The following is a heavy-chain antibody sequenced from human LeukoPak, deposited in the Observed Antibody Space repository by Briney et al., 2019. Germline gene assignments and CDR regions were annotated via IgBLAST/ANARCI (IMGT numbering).Heavy chain of an antibody. J-gene: IGHJ3*02. D-gene: IGHD6-13*01. CDR2: IYNMETT. CDR3: ARRSMAAGAFDI. V-gene: IGHV4-39*01. Sequence: NPSETLSLTCTVSGASISSSSYYWSGIRQPPGMGLEWLGIIYNMETTYYNPSLKSRVPISVETSKNQFSWKLSSVTAAETAVYSCARRSMAAGAFDIWGQGTMVTVSS. CDR1: GASISSSSYY.